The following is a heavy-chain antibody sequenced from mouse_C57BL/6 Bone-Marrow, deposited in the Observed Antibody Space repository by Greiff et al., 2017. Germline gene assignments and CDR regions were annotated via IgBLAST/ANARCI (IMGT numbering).Heavy chain of an antibody. CDR2: FSSGGSYT. V-gene: IGHV5-6*01. CDR3: ARGVYAMDY. Sequence: EVMLVESGGDLVKPGGSLKLSCAASGFTFSSYGMSWVRQTPDKRLEWVATFSSGGSYTYYPDSVKGRFTISRDNAKNTLYLQMSSLKSEDTAMYYCARGVYAMDYWGQGTSVTVSS. CDR1: GFTFSSYG. J-gene: IGHJ4*01.